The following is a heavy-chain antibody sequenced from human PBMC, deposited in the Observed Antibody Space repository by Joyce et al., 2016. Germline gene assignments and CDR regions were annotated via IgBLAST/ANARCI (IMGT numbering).Heavy chain of an antibody. V-gene: IGHV3-30-3*01. CDR3: ARESGYEVFDY. J-gene: IGHJ4*02. Sequence: QVLLVESGGGVVQPGKSLRLSCAASGFTFSHYSMHWVRQAPGKGLEWLTATLYDGTTKYFAESVKGRFSITRDNSKNMLFLEVDTLRPEDTAVYYCARESGYEVFDYWGQGILVTVSS. D-gene: IGHD5-12*01. CDR1: GFTFSHYS. CDR2: TLYDGTTK.